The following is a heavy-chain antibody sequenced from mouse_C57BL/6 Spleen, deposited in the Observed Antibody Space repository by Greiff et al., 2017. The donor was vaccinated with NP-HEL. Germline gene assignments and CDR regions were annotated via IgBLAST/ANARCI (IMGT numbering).Heavy chain of an antibody. CDR3: AREGDYDYDGFAY. Sequence: EVQVVESGGGLVKPGGSLKLSCAASGFTFSSYAMSWVRQTPEKRLEWVATISDGGSYTYYPDNVKGRFTISRDNAKNNLYLQMSHLKSEDTAMYYCAREGDYDYDGFAYWGQGTLVTVSA. CDR1: GFTFSSYA. D-gene: IGHD2-4*01. CDR2: ISDGGSYT. J-gene: IGHJ3*01. V-gene: IGHV5-4*01.